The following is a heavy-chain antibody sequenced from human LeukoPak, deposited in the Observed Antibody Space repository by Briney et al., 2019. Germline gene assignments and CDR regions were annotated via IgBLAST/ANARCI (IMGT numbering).Heavy chain of an antibody. V-gene: IGHV3-43*02. D-gene: IGHD6-6*01. CDR3: TKDIRPRYSSSSGFDY. Sequence: PGGPLRLSCAASGFSFDDYVVHWVRQPPGKGLEWVSLISGDGVSTYYADSVKGRFTISRDNSKNSLYLQMNSLRTEDTALYYCTKDIRPRYSSSSGFDYWGQGTLVTVSS. J-gene: IGHJ4*02. CDR1: GFSFDDYV. CDR2: ISGDGVST.